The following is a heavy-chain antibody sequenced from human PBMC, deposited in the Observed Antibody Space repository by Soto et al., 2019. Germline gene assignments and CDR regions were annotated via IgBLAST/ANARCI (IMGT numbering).Heavy chain of an antibody. D-gene: IGHD4-17*01. V-gene: IGHV1-69*02. CDR2: IIPILGIA. Sequence: ASVKVSCKASGGTFSSYTISWVRQAPGQGLEWMGRIIPILGIANYAQKFQGRVTITADKSTSTAYMELSSLRSEDTAVYYCANLKSTVTDLGYYYYMDVWGKGTTVTVSS. CDR3: ANLKSTVTDLGYYYYMDV. J-gene: IGHJ6*03. CDR1: GGTFSSYT.